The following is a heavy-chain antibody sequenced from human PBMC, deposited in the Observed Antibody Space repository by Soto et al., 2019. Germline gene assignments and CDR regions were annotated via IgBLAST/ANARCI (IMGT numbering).Heavy chain of an antibody. CDR2: ISSSSSYI. D-gene: IGHD1-20*01. CDR1: GFTFSSYS. V-gene: IGHV3-21*01. Sequence: EVQLVESGGGLVKPGGSLRLSCAASGFTFSSYSMNWVRQAPGKGLEWVSSISSSSSYIYYADSVRGRFTISRDNAKNSLYLQMNSLRAEDTAVYYCARDPTTEYNWNGLGDYWGQGTLVTVSS. CDR3: ARDPTTEYNWNGLGDY. J-gene: IGHJ4*02.